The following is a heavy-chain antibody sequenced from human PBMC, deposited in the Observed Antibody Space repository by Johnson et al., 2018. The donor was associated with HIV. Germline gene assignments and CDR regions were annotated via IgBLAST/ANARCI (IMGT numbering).Heavy chain of an antibody. J-gene: IGHJ3*01. D-gene: IGHD2-2*01. CDR2: ISYDGSNK. Sequence: QVQLVESGGGVVQPGRSLRLSCAASEFTFSTHAMHWVRQAPGKGLEWVAVISYDGSNKNYVDSVKGRFIISRDNSKDTLYLQMNSLRADDTTVYYCAKDLLYCSSTSCHSYNLDASGVWGQGTMVTVSS. V-gene: IGHV3-30*04. CDR1: EFTFSTHA. CDR3: AKDLLYCSSTSCHSYNLDASGV.